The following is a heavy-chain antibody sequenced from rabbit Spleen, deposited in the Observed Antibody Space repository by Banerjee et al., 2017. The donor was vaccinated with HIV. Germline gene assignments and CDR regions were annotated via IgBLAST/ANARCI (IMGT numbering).Heavy chain of an antibody. CDR3: ARGSGSDYVNYFNL. CDR1: GFSFSSSYY. V-gene: IGHV1S40*01. J-gene: IGHJ4*01. D-gene: IGHD1-1*01. Sequence: QSLEESGGDLVKPGASLTLTCTASGFSFSSSYYIYWVRQAPGKGLEWIACIWVNGGTIYYASWVSGRFTISKTSSTTVDLKMTSLTAADTATYFCARGSGSDYVNYFNLWGPGTLVTVS. CDR2: IWVNGGTI.